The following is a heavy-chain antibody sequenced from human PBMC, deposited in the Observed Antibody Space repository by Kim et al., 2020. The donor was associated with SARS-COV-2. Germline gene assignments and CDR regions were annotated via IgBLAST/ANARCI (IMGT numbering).Heavy chain of an antibody. CDR2: INTKTGNP. J-gene: IGHJ4*02. CDR3: ARDPERSEGLAIDY. CDR1: GYTFTSNA. V-gene: IGHV7-4-1*02. Sequence: ASVKVSCQASGYTFTSNAMNCVRQAPGQGLEWMGWINTKTGNPTYAQGFSGRFVFSLDASVTTSYLQISSLKPEDTAVYYCARDPERSEGLAIDYWGQGTLVTVSS. D-gene: IGHD6-6*01.